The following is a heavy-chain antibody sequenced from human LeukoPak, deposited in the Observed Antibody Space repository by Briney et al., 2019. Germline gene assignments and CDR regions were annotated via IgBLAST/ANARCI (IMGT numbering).Heavy chain of an antibody. Sequence: GASVKVSCKASGGTFSSYAISWVRQAPGQGLEWMGGIIPIFGTANYAQKFQGRVTITADESTSTAYMELNSLRAEDTAVYYCARDGGFGEFTFGYWGQGTLVTVSS. CDR3: ARDGGFGEFTFGY. CDR2: IIPIFGTA. V-gene: IGHV1-69*01. D-gene: IGHD3-10*01. CDR1: GGTFSSYA. J-gene: IGHJ4*02.